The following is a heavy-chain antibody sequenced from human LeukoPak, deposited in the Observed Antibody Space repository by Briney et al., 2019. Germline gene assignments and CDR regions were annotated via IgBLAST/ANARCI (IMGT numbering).Heavy chain of an antibody. J-gene: IGHJ4*02. CDR1: GGSISSYY. CDR3: ARDEGRSNSWYGSYFDY. V-gene: IGHV4-59*01. D-gene: IGHD6-13*01. CDR2: IYYSGST. Sequence: SETLSLTCTVSGGSISSYYWSWIRQPPGKGLEWIGYIYYSGSTNYNPSLKSRVTISVDTSKNQFSLKLSSVTAADTAVYYCARDEGRSNSWYGSYFDYWGQGTLVTVSS.